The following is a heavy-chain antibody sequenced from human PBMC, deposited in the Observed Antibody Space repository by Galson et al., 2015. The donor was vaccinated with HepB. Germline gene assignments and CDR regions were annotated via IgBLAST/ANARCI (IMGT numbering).Heavy chain of an antibody. CDR2: IKQDGSEK. Sequence: SLRLSCAVSGFTYNNYWMSWVRQAPGRGLEWVANIKQDGSEKYYVDSVEGRFTVSRDNAKKTLYLDMNALSVEDTAVYYCARGWDTDVTSNFDYWGQGALVTVPS. D-gene: IGHD5-18*01. CDR1: GFTYNNYW. J-gene: IGHJ4*02. V-gene: IGHV3-7*03. CDR3: ARGWDTDVTSNFDY.